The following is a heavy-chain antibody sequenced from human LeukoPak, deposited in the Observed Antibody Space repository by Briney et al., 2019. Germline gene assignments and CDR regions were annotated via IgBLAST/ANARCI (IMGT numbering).Heavy chain of an antibody. CDR2: ISSSGSTI. CDR1: GFTFSDYY. J-gene: IGHJ6*03. V-gene: IGHV3-11*01. CDR3: ARGGYSSSFRYDYYYMDV. D-gene: IGHD6-6*01. Sequence: PGGSLRLSCAASGFTFSDYYMSWIRQAPGQGLEWVAYISSSGSTIYYADSVKGRFTISRDNAKNSLYLQMNSLRAEDTAVYYSARGGYSSSFRYDYYYMDVLGKGTTVTVSS.